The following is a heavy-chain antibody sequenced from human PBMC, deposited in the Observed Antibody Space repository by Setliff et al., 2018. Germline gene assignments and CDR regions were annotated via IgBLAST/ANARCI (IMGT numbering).Heavy chain of an antibody. CDR2: IFYSGDT. Sequence: PSETLSLTCAVSGASIRNNYYWGWIRQSPGTGLEWIGSIFYSGDTYYNPSLKSRVTISVDTSKNQFYLKLSSVTAADTAMYYCAGSAGLFTWFDPWGQGTLVTVSS. D-gene: IGHD3-16*01. J-gene: IGHJ5*02. V-gene: IGHV4-39*01. CDR3: AGSAGLFTWFDP. CDR1: GASIRNNYY.